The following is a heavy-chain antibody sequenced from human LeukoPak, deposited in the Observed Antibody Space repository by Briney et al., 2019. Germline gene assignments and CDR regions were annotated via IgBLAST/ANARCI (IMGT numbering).Heavy chain of an antibody. V-gene: IGHV4-39*07. CDR2: INHSGST. D-gene: IGHD6-19*01. J-gene: IGHJ4*02. CDR1: GGSISSGSYY. CDR3: ARGGYSSGWFWGY. Sequence: PSETLSLTCTVSGGSISSGSYYWSWIRQPPGKGLEWIGEINHSGSTNYNPSLKSRVTISVDTSKNQFSLKLSSVTAADTAVYYCARGGYSSGWFWGYWGQGTLVTVSS.